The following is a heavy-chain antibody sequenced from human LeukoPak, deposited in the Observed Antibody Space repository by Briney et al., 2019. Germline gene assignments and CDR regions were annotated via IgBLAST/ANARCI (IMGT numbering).Heavy chain of an antibody. D-gene: IGHD2-15*01. J-gene: IGHJ3*02. CDR1: GGTFSSYA. CDR2: IIPIFGTA. V-gene: IGHV1-69*13. CDR3: ARVRTRILHNGDAFDI. Sequence: SVKVSCKASGGTFSSYAISWVRQAPGQGLEWMGGIIPIFGTANYAQKFQGRVTITADESTSTAYMELSSLRSEDTAVYYCARVRTRILHNGDAFDIWGQGTMVTVSS.